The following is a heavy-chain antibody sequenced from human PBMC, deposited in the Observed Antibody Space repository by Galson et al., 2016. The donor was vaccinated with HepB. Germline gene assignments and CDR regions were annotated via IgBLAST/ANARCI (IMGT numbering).Heavy chain of an antibody. Sequence: SLRLSCAASGFTFDDCAMHWVRQAPGKGLEWVASISWNSGTIAYADSVRGRFTSSRDNAKNSLYLQMSSLTSEDTAIYYCARDFAGSTGHHFDYYPMDVWGQGTTVTV. V-gene: IGHV3-9*01. CDR2: ISWNSGTI. CDR3: ARDFAGSTGHHFDYYPMDV. J-gene: IGHJ6*02. CDR1: GFTFDDCA. D-gene: IGHD3-22*01.